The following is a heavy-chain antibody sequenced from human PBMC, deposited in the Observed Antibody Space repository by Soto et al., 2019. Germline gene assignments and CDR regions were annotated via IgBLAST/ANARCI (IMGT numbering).Heavy chain of an antibody. Sequence: EVQLVESGGGLVQPGESLRLSCAASGFTFDYYWMHWVRQAPGKGLVWVSRVHSGGTTTTYADSVKGRFTISRDNARNTVSLQMSSQRAEDTAIYYCARGDRGGFDLWGHGTMVTVSS. CDR1: GFTFDYYW. J-gene: IGHJ3*01. CDR3: ARGDRGGFDL. CDR2: VHSGGTTT. V-gene: IGHV3-74*01. D-gene: IGHD3-10*01.